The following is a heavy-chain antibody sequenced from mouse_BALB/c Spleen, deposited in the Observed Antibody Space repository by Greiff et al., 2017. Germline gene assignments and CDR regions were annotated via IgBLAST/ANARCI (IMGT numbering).Heavy chain of an antibody. Sequence: EVKLMESGGGLVQPGGSRKLSCAASGFTFSDYGMAWVRQAPGKGPEWVAFISNLAYSIYYADTVTGRFTISRENAKNTLYLEMSSLRSEDTAMYYCARSYYGSSQYYFDYWGQGSTLTVSS. CDR2: ISNLAYSI. CDR1: GFTFSDYG. J-gene: IGHJ2*01. D-gene: IGHD1-1*01. V-gene: IGHV5-15*02. CDR3: ARSYYGSSQYYFDY.